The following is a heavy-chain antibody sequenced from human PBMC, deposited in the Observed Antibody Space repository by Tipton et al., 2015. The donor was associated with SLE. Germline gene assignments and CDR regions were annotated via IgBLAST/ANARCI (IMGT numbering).Heavy chain of an antibody. D-gene: IGHD3-10*01. Sequence: TLSLTCAVYGGSFSGYYWSWIRQPPGKGLEWIGEINHSGSTNYNPSLKSRVTTSVDTSKNQFSLKLSSVTAADTAVYYCARVGSGVDYWGQGTLVTVSS. CDR2: INHSGST. CDR3: ARVGSGVDY. V-gene: IGHV4-34*01. J-gene: IGHJ4*02. CDR1: GGSFSGYY.